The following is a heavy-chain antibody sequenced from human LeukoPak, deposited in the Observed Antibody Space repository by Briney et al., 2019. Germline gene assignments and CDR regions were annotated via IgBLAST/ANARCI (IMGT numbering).Heavy chain of an antibody. Sequence: SETLSLTCAVYGGSFSGYYWSWIRQPPGKGLEWIGEINHSGSTNYNPSLKSRVTISVDTSKSQFSLKLSSVTAADTAVYYCARGGLLWFGESSGGQGTLVTVSS. V-gene: IGHV4-34*01. CDR3: ARGGLLWFGESS. J-gene: IGHJ4*02. D-gene: IGHD3-10*01. CDR2: INHSGST. CDR1: GGSFSGYY.